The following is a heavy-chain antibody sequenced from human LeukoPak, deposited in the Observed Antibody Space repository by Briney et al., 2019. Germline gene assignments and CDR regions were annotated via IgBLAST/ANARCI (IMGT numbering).Heavy chain of an antibody. V-gene: IGHV3-48*03. Sequence: GGSLRLSCAASGFTFSSYEMTWVRQAPGKGLEWVSYISSSGSTIYYADSVKGRFTISRDNAKNSLYLQMNSLRAEDTAVYYCAKGGASVTRYVDYWGQGTLVTASS. CDR2: ISSSGSTI. J-gene: IGHJ4*02. CDR3: AKGGASVTRYVDY. CDR1: GFTFSSYE. D-gene: IGHD4-17*01.